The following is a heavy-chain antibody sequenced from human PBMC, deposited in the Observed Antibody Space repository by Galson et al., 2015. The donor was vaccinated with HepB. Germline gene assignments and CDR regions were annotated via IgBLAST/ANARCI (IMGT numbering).Heavy chain of an antibody. J-gene: IGHJ4*02. CDR3: AKGRVVVIAILEY. CDR2: LTGSGGST. Sequence: SLRLSCAASGFTFSSNAMSWVRQAPGEGLEWVSGLTGSGGSTYYADSVKGRFTISRDNSKKMLYLQMNGLRAEDTAVYYCAKGRVVVIAILEYWGQGTLVTVSS. V-gene: IGHV3-23*01. D-gene: IGHD2-21*01. CDR1: GFTFSSNA.